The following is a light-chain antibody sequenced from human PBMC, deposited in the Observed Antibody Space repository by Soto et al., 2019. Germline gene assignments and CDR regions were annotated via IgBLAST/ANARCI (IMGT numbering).Light chain of an antibody. CDR2: EVS. V-gene: IGLV2-23*02. Sequence: QSALTQPASVSGSPGQSITISCRGTSSDVGSYNLVSWYQQHPGKAPKLMIYEVSKRPSGLSNRFSGSKSGNTASLTISGLQAEDEADYYCCSYAGSSALYVFGTGTKLTVL. J-gene: IGLJ1*01. CDR1: SSDVGSYNL. CDR3: CSYAGSSALYV.